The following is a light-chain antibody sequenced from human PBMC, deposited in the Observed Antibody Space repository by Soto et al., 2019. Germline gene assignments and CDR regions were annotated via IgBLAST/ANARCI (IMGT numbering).Light chain of an antibody. V-gene: IGLV6-57*01. CDR1: SGSIVRNF. CDR3: QSYDDNNRV. J-gene: IGLJ3*02. CDR2: ENN. Sequence: NFMLTQPHSVSESPGKTVSISCTRSSGSIVRNFVQWYQQRPGSSPTTVIYENNQRPSGVPDRFSGSIDSSSNSASLTISGLKTEDEADYYCQSYDDNNRVFGGGTKLTVL.